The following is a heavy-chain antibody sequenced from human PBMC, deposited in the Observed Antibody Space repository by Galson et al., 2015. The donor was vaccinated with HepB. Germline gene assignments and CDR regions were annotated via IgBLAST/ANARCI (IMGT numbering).Heavy chain of an antibody. V-gene: IGHV1-2*04. CDR3: ARERSTGAYSSGWYYWFDP. CDR2: INPNSGGT. CDR1: GYTFTGYY. D-gene: IGHD6-19*01. Sequence: SVKVSCKASGYTFTGYYMHWVRQAPGQGLEWMGWINPNSGGTNYAQKFQGWVTMTRDTSISTAYMELSRLRSDDTAVYYCARERSTGAYSSGWYYWFDPWGQGTLVTVSS. J-gene: IGHJ5*02.